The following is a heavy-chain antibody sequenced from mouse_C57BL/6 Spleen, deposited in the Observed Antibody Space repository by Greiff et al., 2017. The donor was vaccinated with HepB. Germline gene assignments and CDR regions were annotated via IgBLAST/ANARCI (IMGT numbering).Heavy chain of an antibody. CDR1: GFTFSDYG. Sequence: EVQGVESGGGLVKPGGSLKLSCAASGFTFSDYGMHWVRQAPEKGLEWVAYISSGSSTIYYADTVKGRFTISRDNAKNTLFLQMTSLRSEDTAMYYCARRRGSSYLYAMDYWGQGTSVTVSS. CDR2: ISSGSSTI. V-gene: IGHV5-17*01. D-gene: IGHD1-1*01. CDR3: ARRRGSSYLYAMDY. J-gene: IGHJ4*01.